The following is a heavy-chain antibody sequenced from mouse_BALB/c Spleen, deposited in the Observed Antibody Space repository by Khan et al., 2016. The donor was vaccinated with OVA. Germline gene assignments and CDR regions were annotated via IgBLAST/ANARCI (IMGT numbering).Heavy chain of an antibody. CDR1: GFSLTSYG. CDR2: IWGDGST. CDR3: AKGGGDGNYAFYAMGY. J-gene: IGHJ4*01. V-gene: IGHV2-3*01. D-gene: IGHD2-1*01. Sequence: QVQLKESGPGLVAPSQSLSITCTVSGFSLTSYGVSWVRQPPGKGLEWLGVIWGDGSTNYHSALISRLSISKDNYKRQVFFKLTSLQTDDTATYYCAKGGGDGNYAFYAMGYWSQGTVVTVYS.